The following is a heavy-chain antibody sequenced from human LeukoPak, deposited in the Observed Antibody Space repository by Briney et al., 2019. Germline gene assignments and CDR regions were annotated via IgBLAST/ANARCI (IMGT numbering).Heavy chain of an antibody. CDR1: GGSIISYY. Sequence: SETLSLTCTVSGGSIISYYWSWIRQPPGKGLEWIGYIYYSGSTKNNPSLNSRVTMSVDTSKNQFSLKLSSVTAADTAVYYCARVGVYYGSGSYPFDIWGQGTMVTVSS. CDR3: ARVGVYYGSGSYPFDI. CDR2: IYYSGST. V-gene: IGHV4-59*12. D-gene: IGHD3-10*01. J-gene: IGHJ3*02.